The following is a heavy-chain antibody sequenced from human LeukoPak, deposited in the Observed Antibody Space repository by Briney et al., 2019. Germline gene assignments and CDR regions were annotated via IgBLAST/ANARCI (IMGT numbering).Heavy chain of an antibody. V-gene: IGHV3-21*06. CDR3: ARVGGIAAAEGYYFDY. Sequence: GGSLRLSCAASGFTFSTYSMNWVRQSPGRGLEWVSSISSGSTYIFYADSVKGRFTISRDNAKNSVYLQMNSLRAEDTAVYYCARVGGIAAAEGYYFDYWGQGTLVTVSS. CDR2: ISSGSTYI. CDR1: GFTFSTYS. D-gene: IGHD6-13*01. J-gene: IGHJ4*02.